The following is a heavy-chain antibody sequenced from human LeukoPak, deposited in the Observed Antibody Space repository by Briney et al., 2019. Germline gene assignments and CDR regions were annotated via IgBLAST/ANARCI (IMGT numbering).Heavy chain of an antibody. D-gene: IGHD1/OR15-1a*01. V-gene: IGHV3-66*01. CDR2: IYSGGST. Sequence: GGSLRLSCAASGFTVSSNYMSWVRQAPGKGLEWDSVIYSGGSTYYADSVKGRFTISRDNSKNTLYLQMNSLRAEDTAVYYCARSSADWNNFDYWGQGTLVTVSS. J-gene: IGHJ4*02. CDR1: GFTVSSNY. CDR3: ARSSADWNNFDY.